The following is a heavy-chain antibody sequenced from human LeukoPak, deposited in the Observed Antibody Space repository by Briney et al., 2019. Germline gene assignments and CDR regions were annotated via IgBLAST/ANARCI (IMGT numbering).Heavy chain of an antibody. J-gene: IGHJ3*02. Sequence: GGSLRLSCAASGFTFSSYWMHCVRQAPGKGLVWVSRINSDGSSTSYADSVKGRFTITRDNAKNTLYLQMNSLRAEDTAVYYCASVRFGELWDDAFDIWGQGTMVTISS. CDR3: ASVRFGELWDDAFDI. CDR2: INSDGSST. D-gene: IGHD3-10*01. CDR1: GFTFSSYW. V-gene: IGHV3-74*01.